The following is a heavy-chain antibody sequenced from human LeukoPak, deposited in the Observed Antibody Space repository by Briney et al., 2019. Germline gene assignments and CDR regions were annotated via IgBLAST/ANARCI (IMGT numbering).Heavy chain of an antibody. J-gene: IGHJ3*02. D-gene: IGHD4-17*01. Sequence: GESLKISCKGSGYNFTSYWISWVRQMPGKGLEWMGRIDPSDSYTNYSPSFQGHVTISADKSISTAYLQWSSLKASDTAMYYCARRAPPHDYGDYDAFDIWGQGTMVTVSS. CDR2: IDPSDSYT. CDR1: GYNFTSYW. CDR3: ARRAPPHDYGDYDAFDI. V-gene: IGHV5-10-1*01.